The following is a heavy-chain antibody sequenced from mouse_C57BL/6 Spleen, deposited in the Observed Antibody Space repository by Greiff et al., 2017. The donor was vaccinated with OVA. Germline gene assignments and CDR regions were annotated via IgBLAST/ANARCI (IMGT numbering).Heavy chain of an antibody. V-gene: IGHV5-17*01. D-gene: IGHD1-1*01. CDR2: ISSGSSTI. J-gene: IGHJ1*03. Sequence: VQLKESGGGLVKPGGSLKLSCAASGFTFSDYGMHWVRQAPEKGLEWVAYISSGSSTIYYADTVKGRFTISRDNAKNTLFLQMTSLRSEDTAMYYCARRNYYYGSSYWYFDVWGTGTTVTVSS. CDR1: GFTFSDYG. CDR3: ARRNYYYGSSYWYFDV.